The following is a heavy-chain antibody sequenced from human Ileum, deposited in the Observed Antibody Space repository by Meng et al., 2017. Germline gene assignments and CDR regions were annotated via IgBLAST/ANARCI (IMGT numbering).Heavy chain of an antibody. CDR2: IFYTGAT. Sequence: QVQLQESGPGLVKPSQSLSRKGTVSGGSITSGDYYWSWIRQPPGKGLEWIGYIFYTGATYSNPALKSRVTVSLDTSKSQFSLKLSSVTAADTAIYYCVSERRRSYFFDYWGQGTLVTVSS. V-gene: IGHV4-30-4*01. CDR1: GGSITSGDYY. CDR3: VSERRRSYFFDY. J-gene: IGHJ4*02.